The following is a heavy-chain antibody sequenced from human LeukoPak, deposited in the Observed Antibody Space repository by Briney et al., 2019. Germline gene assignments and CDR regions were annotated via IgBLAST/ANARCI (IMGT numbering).Heavy chain of an antibody. D-gene: IGHD2-2*01. J-gene: IGHJ1*01. CDR3: ARDGYQPLDVTYFLH. V-gene: IGHV1-69*13. CDR1: GGTFSSYA. CDR2: IIPIFGTA. Sequence: SVKVSCKASGGTFSSYAISWVRQAPGQGLEWMGGIIPIFGTANYAQKFQGRVAITADESTSTAYMELSSLRSDDTAVYYCARDGYQPLDVTYFLHWGQGTLVTVSS.